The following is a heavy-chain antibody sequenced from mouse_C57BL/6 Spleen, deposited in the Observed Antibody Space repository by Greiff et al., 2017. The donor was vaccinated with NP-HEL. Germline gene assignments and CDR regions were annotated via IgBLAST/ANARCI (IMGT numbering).Heavy chain of an antibody. CDR2: LDPEDGET. D-gene: IGHD2-3*01. Sequence: VQLQQSGAELVKPGASVTLSCTASGFNITDYYMHWVKQRNEKGLEWIGRLDPEDGETKYAPKFQGKATITADTSSNTAYLQLSSRTYEDTAVYYCARYYDGYSFDYWGQGTTLTVSS. J-gene: IGHJ2*01. CDR1: GFNITDYY. V-gene: IGHV14-2*01. CDR3: ARYYDGYSFDY.